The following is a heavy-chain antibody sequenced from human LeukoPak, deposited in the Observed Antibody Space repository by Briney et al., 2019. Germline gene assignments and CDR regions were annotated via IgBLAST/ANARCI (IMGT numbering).Heavy chain of an antibody. CDR1: GGTFSSYA. Sequence: EASVKVSCKASGGTFSSYAISWVRQAPGQGLEWMGGIIPIFGTANYAQKFQGRVTVTADESTSTAYMELSSLRSEDTAVYYCASGTLPAAIYYYYGMDVWGQGTTVTVSS. D-gene: IGHD2-2*01. CDR3: ASGTLPAAIYYYYGMDV. CDR2: IIPIFGTA. V-gene: IGHV1-69*13. J-gene: IGHJ6*02.